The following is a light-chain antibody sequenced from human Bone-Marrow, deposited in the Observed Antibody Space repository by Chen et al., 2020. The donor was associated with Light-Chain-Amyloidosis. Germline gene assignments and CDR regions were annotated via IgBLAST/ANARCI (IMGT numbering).Light chain of an antibody. CDR3: QQYYDTPYT. J-gene: IGKJ2*01. CDR2: WAS. CDR1: QSILYSSNNMNY. V-gene: IGKV4-1*01. Sequence: DIVMTQSPDSLAVSLGARATINCKSRQSILYSSNNMNYLAWYQQKPGQPPKLLIYWASTRYSGVPDRFSGSGSGTDFTLTISSLQAEDVATYYCQQYYDTPYTFGQGTELEIK.